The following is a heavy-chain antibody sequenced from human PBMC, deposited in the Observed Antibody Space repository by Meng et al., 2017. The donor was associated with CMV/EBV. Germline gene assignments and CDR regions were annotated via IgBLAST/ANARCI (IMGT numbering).Heavy chain of an antibody. V-gene: IGHV4-39*07. D-gene: IGHD4-23*01. Sequence: RQESCTGLVKPSEILSLTCTVSGCVVSSSSSYWGWFRQPPRKGLEWIGSIYYSGSTYYNPSLKSRVTISVDTSKNQFSLKLSSVTAADTAVYYCARDPSLRWIDYWGQGTLVPSPQ. CDR3: ARDPSLRWIDY. CDR2: IYYSGST. J-gene: IGHJ4*02. CDR1: GCVVSSSSSY.